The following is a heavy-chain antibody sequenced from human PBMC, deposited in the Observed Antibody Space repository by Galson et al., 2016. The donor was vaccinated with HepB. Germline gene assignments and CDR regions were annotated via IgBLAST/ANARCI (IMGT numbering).Heavy chain of an antibody. CDR2: IIPIFGTP. CDR1: GGAYRSYA. V-gene: IGHV1-69*13. Sequence: SVKVSCKASGGAYRSYAVAWVRQAPGQGLAWMGGIIPIFGTPNYAQKIQGRVAITADDSTNIVYMELSSLKSEDTAVYYCVSLDIVAAPRWGQGTLVTVSS. D-gene: IGHD5-12*01. J-gene: IGHJ4*02. CDR3: VSLDIVAAPR.